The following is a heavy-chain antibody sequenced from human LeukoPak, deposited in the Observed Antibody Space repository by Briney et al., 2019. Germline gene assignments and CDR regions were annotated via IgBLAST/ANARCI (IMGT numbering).Heavy chain of an antibody. CDR3: AKNTFCSSSSCQTALDY. D-gene: IGHD2-15*01. J-gene: IGHJ4*02. Sequence: GGSLRLSCAAAGFTFNNFAMNWVRQAPGKGLEWVSSISSTSTYMYYADSVKGRFTISRDNAKNSLFLQMNSLRAEDTAVYYCAKNTFCSSSSCQTALDYWGQGTLVTVSS. CDR1: GFTFNNFA. CDR2: ISSTSTYM. V-gene: IGHV3-21*01.